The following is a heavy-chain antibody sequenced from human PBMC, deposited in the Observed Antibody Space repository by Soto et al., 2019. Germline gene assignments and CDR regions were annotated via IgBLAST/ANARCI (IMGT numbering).Heavy chain of an antibody. CDR2: IKQDGSEK. CDR1: GFTFSSYW. Sequence: GGSLRLSCAASGFTFSSYWMSWVRQAPGKGLEWVANIKQDGSEKYYVDSVKGRFTISRDSAKNSLYLQMNSLRAEDTAVYYCARGGGITIFGVVIPYYYYGMDVWGQGTTVTVSS. J-gene: IGHJ6*02. CDR3: ARGGGITIFGVVIPYYYYGMDV. V-gene: IGHV3-7*03. D-gene: IGHD3-3*01.